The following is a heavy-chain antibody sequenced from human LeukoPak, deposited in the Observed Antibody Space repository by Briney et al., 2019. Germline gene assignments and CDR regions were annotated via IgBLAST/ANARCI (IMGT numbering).Heavy chain of an antibody. CDR1: GFTFSSYS. Sequence: GGSLRLSCAASGFTFSSYSMNWVRQAPGKGLEWVSYISSSSSTIYYADSVKGRFTISRDNSRNTLYLQMNSLRPEDTAVYYCAKGQYSYPPDAFDIWGQGTMVTVSS. CDR3: AKGQYSYPPDAFDI. CDR2: ISSSSSTI. J-gene: IGHJ3*02. V-gene: IGHV3-48*01. D-gene: IGHD1-26*01.